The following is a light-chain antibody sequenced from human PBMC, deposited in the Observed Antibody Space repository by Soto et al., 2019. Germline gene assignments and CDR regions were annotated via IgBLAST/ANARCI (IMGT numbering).Light chain of an antibody. J-gene: IGLJ1*01. V-gene: IGLV2-14*01. Sequence: QSALTQPASVSGSPGQSITISCTGTSRDVGGYNYVSWYQQHPGKAPKVMIYEVSNRPSGVSNRFSGSKSGNTASLTISGLQAEDEADYYCSSYTSSSTFYVFGTATKLTVL. CDR3: SSYTSSSTFYV. CDR1: SRDVGGYNY. CDR2: EVS.